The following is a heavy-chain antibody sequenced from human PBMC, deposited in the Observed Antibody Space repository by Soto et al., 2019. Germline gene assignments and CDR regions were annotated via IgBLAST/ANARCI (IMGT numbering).Heavy chain of an antibody. CDR1: GFSLSNGRRG. J-gene: IGHJ3*02. CDR2: IFSNDEK. V-gene: IGHV2-26*01. D-gene: IGHD5-18*01. CDR3: ARIPRGWLNAFDI. Sequence: SGPTLVNPTETLTLACTVSGFSLSNGRRGVSWIRQPPGKALEWLAHIFSNDEKSYSTSLKSRLTISKDTSKSQVVLTMTNMDPVDTATYYCARIPRGWLNAFDIWGQGTMVTVSS.